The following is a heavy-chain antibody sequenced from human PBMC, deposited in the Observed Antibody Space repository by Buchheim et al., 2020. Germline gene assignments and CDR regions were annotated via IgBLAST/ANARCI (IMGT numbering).Heavy chain of an antibody. D-gene: IGHD2-2*01. CDR1: GYTFTSYD. J-gene: IGHJ5*02. V-gene: IGHV1-8*01. CDR3: ARGRLIQGISTSHIRGWFDP. CDR2: MNPNSGNT. Sequence: QVQLVQSGAEVKKPGASVKVSCKASGYTFTSYDINWVRQATGQGLEWMGWMNPNSGNTGYAQKFQGRVTMTRNTSISTAYMGLSSLRSEDTAVYYCARGRLIQGISTSHIRGWFDPWGQGTL.